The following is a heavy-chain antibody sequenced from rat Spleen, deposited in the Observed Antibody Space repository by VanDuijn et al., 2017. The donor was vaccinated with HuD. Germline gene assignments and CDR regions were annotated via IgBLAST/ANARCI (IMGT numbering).Heavy chain of an antibody. J-gene: IGHJ2*01. CDR3: AREGPYNNYFDY. D-gene: IGHD1-10*01. Sequence: EVQLVESGGGLVQPGRSLKLSCAASGFTFSNYDMAWVRQAPTKGLEWIASISTGGGNTYYRDSVKGRFTISRDNAKNTQYLQMDSLRSEDTATYYCAREGPYNNYFDYWGQGVMVTVSS. V-gene: IGHV5S13*01. CDR1: GFTFSNYD. CDR2: ISTGGGNT.